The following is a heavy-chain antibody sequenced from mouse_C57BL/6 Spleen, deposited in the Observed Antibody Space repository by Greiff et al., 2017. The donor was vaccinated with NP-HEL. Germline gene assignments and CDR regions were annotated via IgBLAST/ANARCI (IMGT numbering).Heavy chain of an antibody. Sequence: VQLKESGGGLVQPGGSLKLSCAASGFTFSDYYMYWVRQTPEKRLEWVAYISNGGGSTYYPDTVKGRFTISRDNAKNTLYLQMSRLKSEDTAMYYCARSPRDAMDYWGQGTSVTVSS. CDR1: GFTFSDYY. CDR3: ARSPRDAMDY. J-gene: IGHJ4*01. CDR2: ISNGGGST. V-gene: IGHV5-12*01.